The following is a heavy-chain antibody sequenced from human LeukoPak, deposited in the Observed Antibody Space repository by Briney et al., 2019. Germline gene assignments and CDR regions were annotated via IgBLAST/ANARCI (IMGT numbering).Heavy chain of an antibody. D-gene: IGHD3-22*01. CDR1: GDSVSRNSAA. CDR3: ARADSSGRSTIYYFDY. Sequence: SQTLSLTCAISGDSVSRNSAAWNWIRQSPSRGLEWLGRTYYRSKWYNDYAVSVKSRITINPDTSKNQFSLQLNSVTPEDTAVYYCARADSSGRSTIYYFDYWGQGTLVTVSS. V-gene: IGHV6-1*01. CDR2: TYYRSKWYN. J-gene: IGHJ4*02.